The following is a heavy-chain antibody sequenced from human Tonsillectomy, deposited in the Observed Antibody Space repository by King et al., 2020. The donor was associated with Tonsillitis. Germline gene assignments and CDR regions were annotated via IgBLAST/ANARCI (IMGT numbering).Heavy chain of an antibody. V-gene: IGHV3-48*03. Sequence: VQLVESGGGLVQPGGSLRLSCAASGFTFSSYEMNWVRQAPGKGLEWGSYISSSGSTIYYADSVKGRFTMSRENAKNSLYLQMNSRGAEDTAVYYCAREGIDYYDSSGYYRVDAFDIWGQGTMVTVSS. CDR2: ISSSGSTI. J-gene: IGHJ3*02. CDR1: GFTFSSYE. CDR3: AREGIDYYDSSGYYRVDAFDI. D-gene: IGHD3-22*01.